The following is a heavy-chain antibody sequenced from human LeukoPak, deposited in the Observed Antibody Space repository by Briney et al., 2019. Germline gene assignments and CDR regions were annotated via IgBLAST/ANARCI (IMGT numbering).Heavy chain of an antibody. V-gene: IGHV1-8*01. CDR3: ARAPLRYCSSTSCYRGIGRYYYYYMDV. Sequence: ASVKVSCKASGYTFTSYDINWVRQATGQGLEWMGWMNPNSGNTGYAQKFQGRVTMTRNTSISTAYMELSSLRSEDTAVYYCARAPLRYCSSTSCYRGIGRYYYYYMDVWGKGTTVTVFS. CDR1: GYTFTSYD. D-gene: IGHD2-2*01. J-gene: IGHJ6*03. CDR2: MNPNSGNT.